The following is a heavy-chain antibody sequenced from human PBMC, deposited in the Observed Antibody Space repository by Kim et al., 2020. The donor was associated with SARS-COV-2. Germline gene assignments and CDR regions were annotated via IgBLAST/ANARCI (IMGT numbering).Heavy chain of an antibody. CDR3: ARGKGFCSSASCYGYY. V-gene: IGHV7-4-1*02. CDR1: GYTFTTYD. Sequence: ASVKVSCKASGYTFTTYDMNWVRQAPGQGLEWMGWINTNTGNPTYAQGFTGRIVFSLDTSVSTAYLQISSLKAEDTAMYYCARGKGFCSSASCYGYYWGQGTLVTVSS. CDR2: INTNTGNP. D-gene: IGHD2-2*01. J-gene: IGHJ4*02.